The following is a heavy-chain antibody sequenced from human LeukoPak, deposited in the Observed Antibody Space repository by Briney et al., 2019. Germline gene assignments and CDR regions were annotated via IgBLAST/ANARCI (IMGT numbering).Heavy chain of an antibody. D-gene: IGHD5-12*01. CDR1: GGSFSGYY. Sequence: SETLSLTCAVYGGSFSGYYWSWIRQPPGKGLEWIGEINHSGSTNYNPSLKSRVTISVDTSKNQFSLKLSSVTAADTAVYYCARRKGRGYFDYWGQGTLVTVSS. J-gene: IGHJ4*02. CDR2: INHSGST. V-gene: IGHV4-34*01. CDR3: ARRKGRGYFDY.